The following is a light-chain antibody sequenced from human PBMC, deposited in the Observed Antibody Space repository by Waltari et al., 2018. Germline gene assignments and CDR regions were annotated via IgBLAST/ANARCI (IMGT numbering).Light chain of an antibody. CDR1: QSVRGS. J-gene: IGKJ1*01. CDR3: QHYVRLPAT. Sequence: DIVLTQSPATLSLSPGERATISCRASQSVRGSLAWYQQKAGQAPRLLIYGASSRATGSPDRLSGSGSGTDFSITISRLEPEDFAVYYCQHYVRLPATFGQGTKVEI. CDR2: GAS. V-gene: IGKV3-20*01.